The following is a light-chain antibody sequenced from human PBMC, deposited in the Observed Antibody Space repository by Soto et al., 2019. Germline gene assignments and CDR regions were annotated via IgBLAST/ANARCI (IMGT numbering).Light chain of an antibody. CDR1: QSISRW. Sequence: DIQMTQSASTLSASVGDRVTIACRASQSISRWLAWYQQKPGKAPKLLIYDAFSLQFGVPSRFSGSGSGTEFTLTISSVQPDDFATYYCQQYSSFSPYTFGQGTKLEI. J-gene: IGKJ2*01. CDR2: DAF. CDR3: QQYSSFSPYT. V-gene: IGKV1-5*01.